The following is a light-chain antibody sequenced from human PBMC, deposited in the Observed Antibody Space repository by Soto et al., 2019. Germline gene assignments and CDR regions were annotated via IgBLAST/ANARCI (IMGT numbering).Light chain of an antibody. CDR3: QQRSNWPIT. Sequence: EIVLTQSPATLSSSPGERSTLSCRASQTVSSKLAWYQHKSGQDPGLLIYDKSNRATGIPARFSGSVSGTDFTLTISSLEPEEFAVYDCQQRSNWPITFGQWPRLEIK. V-gene: IGKV3-11*01. CDR1: QTVSSK. J-gene: IGKJ5*01. CDR2: DKS.